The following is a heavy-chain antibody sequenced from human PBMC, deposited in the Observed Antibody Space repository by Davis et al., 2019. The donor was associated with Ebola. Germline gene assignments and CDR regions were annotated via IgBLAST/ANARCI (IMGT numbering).Heavy chain of an antibody. D-gene: IGHD3-22*01. Sequence: SVKVSCKASGYTFTSYDINWVRQAPGQGLEWMGRIIPILGIANYAQKFQGRVTITADKSTSPAYMELSSLRSEDTAVYYCATSRDYYDSSGYSFGGQGTLVTVSS. CDR2: IIPILGIA. CDR3: ATSRDYYDSSGYSF. J-gene: IGHJ4*02. V-gene: IGHV1-69*04. CDR1: GYTFTSYD.